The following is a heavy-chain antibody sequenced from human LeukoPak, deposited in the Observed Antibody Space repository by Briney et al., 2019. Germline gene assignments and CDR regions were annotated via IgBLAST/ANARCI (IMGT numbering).Heavy chain of an antibody. CDR2: ISGSGGST. Sequence: GGSLRLSCAASGFTFSTYGMSWVRQAPGKGLEWVSGISGSGGSTYYADSVKGRFTISRDNAKNSLYLQMNSLRAEDTAVYSCARRYYDFWSGYSYYFDYWGQGTLVTVSS. CDR3: ARRYYDFWSGYSYYFDY. D-gene: IGHD3-3*01. CDR1: GFTFSTYG. J-gene: IGHJ4*02. V-gene: IGHV3-23*01.